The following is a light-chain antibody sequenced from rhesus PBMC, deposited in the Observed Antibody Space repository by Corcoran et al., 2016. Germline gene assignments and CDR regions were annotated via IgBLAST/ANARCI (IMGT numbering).Light chain of an antibody. V-gene: IGKV1-43*02. J-gene: IGKJ2*01. Sequence: DIQMTQSPSSLSVSVGDRVTNTCRTSHDISTYLSWYHQKPGKTPKRLIYGASSLESGVPSRFSGSGSGTEFTLTIISLQPEDFATYYYLQYTNHPYSFGQGTKLEI. CDR3: LQYTNHPYS. CDR2: GAS. CDR1: HDISTY.